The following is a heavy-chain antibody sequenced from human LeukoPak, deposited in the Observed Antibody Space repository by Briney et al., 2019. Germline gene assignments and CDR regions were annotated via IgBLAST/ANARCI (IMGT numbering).Heavy chain of an antibody. CDR2: ISAYNGNT. D-gene: IGHD3-22*01. CDR1: GYTFTSYG. Sequence: ASVKVSCKASGYTFTSYGISWVRQAPGQGLEWMGWISAYNGNTNYAQKLQGRVTMTTDTSTSTAYMELRSLRSDDTAVYYCARGNWYYDSSGYYRDYYYYMDVWGKGTTVTISS. CDR3: ARGNWYYDSSGYYRDYYYYMDV. V-gene: IGHV1-18*01. J-gene: IGHJ6*03.